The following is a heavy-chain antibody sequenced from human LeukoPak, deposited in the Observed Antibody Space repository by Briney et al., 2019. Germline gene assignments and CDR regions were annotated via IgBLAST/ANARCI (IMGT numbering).Heavy chain of an antibody. D-gene: IGHD1-26*01. CDR3: ARDPGNKELGPFDY. J-gene: IGHJ4*02. Sequence: PGRSLILSCAASGFTFSTYAMHWVRQAPGKGLEWVAAISYDGSRKYYADSVKGRFTYSRDNSNNMLYLQMNSLSAEDTAVYYCARDPGNKELGPFDYWGQGTLVTVSS. CDR2: ISYDGSRK. V-gene: IGHV3-30*01. CDR1: GFTFSTYA.